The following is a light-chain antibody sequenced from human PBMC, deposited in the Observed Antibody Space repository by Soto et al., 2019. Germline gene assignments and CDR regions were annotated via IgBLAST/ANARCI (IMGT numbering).Light chain of an antibody. V-gene: IGKV3-20*01. CDR1: QSVSSSY. CDR3: QPYGSSSWT. Sequence: EIVLTQSPGTLSLSPGERATLSCRASQSVSSSYLAWYQQKPGQAPRLLIYGASSRATGIPDRFSGSGSGTDFTLTISRLEPEDVAVYYCQPYGSSSWTFGQGTKVDIK. J-gene: IGKJ1*01. CDR2: GAS.